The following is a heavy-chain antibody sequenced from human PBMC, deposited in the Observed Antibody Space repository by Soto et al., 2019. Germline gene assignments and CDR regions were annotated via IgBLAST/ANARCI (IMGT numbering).Heavy chain of an antibody. CDR1: GFTFAHYA. J-gene: IGHJ4*02. Sequence: GGSLRLSCAASGFTFAHYAMMWARQAPGRGLEWVSTIDGPTTNTHYIDSVKDRFFISRDNAINTVYLQMNGLRAEDTAVYYCVTWLSAHFDYWGRGTLVTVSS. V-gene: IGHV3-23*05. CDR3: VTWLSAHFDY. D-gene: IGHD6-19*01. CDR2: IDGPTTNT.